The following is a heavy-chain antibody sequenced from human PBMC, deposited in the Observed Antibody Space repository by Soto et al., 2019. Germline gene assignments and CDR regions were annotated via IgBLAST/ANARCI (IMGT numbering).Heavy chain of an antibody. CDR2: ISSSSSYI. J-gene: IGHJ6*02. V-gene: IGHV3-21*01. CDR1: GFTFSSYS. D-gene: IGHD6-19*01. Sequence: EVQLVESGGGLVKPGGSLRLSCAASGFTFSSYSMNWVRQAPGKGLEWVSSISSSSSYIYYADSVKGRFTISRDNAKNSLYLQMNSLRVEDTAVYYCARGGSSGWYGYYGMDVWGQGTTVTVSS. CDR3: ARGGSSGWYGYYGMDV.